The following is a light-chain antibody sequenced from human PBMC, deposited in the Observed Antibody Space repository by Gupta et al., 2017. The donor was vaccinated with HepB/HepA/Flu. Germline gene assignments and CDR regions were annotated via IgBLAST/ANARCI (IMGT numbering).Light chain of an antibody. V-gene: IGKV3-20*01. Sequence: DIVLTQSPGTRSLSPGERVTLSSRASESVRSGYVAWYQQKPGQAPTLLMHTTSTRATGVPDRFSGSGAGRNFILTISGLEPEDFAVYYCQQYGSSPRTFGQGTKLEIK. J-gene: IGKJ1*01. CDR2: TTS. CDR1: ESVRSGY. CDR3: QQYGSSPRT.